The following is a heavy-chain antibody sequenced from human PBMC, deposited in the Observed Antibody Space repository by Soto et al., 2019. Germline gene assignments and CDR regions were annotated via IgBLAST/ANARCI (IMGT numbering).Heavy chain of an antibody. J-gene: IGHJ6*02. CDR1: GFTFSSYE. Sequence: PGGSLRLSCAASGFTFSSYEMNWVRQAPGKGLEWVSYISSSGSTIYYADSVKGRFTISRDNAKNSLYLQMNSLRAEDTAVYYCARSDFWSPRAYYYGMDVWGRGTTVTVSS. CDR3: ARSDFWSPRAYYYGMDV. V-gene: IGHV3-48*03. CDR2: ISSSGSTI. D-gene: IGHD3-3*01.